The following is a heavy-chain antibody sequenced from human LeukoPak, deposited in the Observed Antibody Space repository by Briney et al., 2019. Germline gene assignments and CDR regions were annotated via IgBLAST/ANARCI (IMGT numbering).Heavy chain of an antibody. CDR3: ARGTGLRSAANNYYMDV. CDR1: GFTFICYY. V-gene: IGHV1-2*02. D-gene: IGHD5-12*01. J-gene: IGHJ6*03. Sequence: GASVKVSCKASGFTFICYYIHWVRQAPGQGLEWMGWINPNSGATNYSERFQGRVTMTRDTSISTGYMDLGSLRSDDTAVYYCARGTGLRSAANNYYMDVWGKGTTVTVSS. CDR2: INPNSGAT.